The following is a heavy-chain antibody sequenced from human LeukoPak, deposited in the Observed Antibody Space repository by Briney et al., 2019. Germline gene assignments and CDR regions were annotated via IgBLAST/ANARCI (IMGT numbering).Heavy chain of an antibody. V-gene: IGHV1-69*13. CDR2: IIPIFGTA. CDR1: GGTFSSYA. J-gene: IGHJ5*02. CDR3: ARVVPIAAAGRYNWFDP. Sequence: ASVKVSCKASGGTFSSYAISWVRQAPGQGLEWMGGIIPIFGTANYAQKFQGRVTITADESTSTAYMELSSLRSEDTAVYYCARVVPIAAAGRYNWFDPWGQGTLVTVSS. D-gene: IGHD6-13*01.